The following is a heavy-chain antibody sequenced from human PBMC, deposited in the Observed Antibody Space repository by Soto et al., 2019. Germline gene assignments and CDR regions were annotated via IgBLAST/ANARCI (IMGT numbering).Heavy chain of an antibody. CDR1: GYTFTSYY. CDR2: INPSGGST. Sequence: ASVKVSCKASGYTFTSYYMHWVRQAPGQGLEWMGIINPSGGSTSYAQKFQGRVTMTRDTSTSTVYMELSSLRSEDTAVYYCARDPSYYDFWSGFRGYYHYYGMDVWGQGTTVTVSS. CDR3: ARDPSYYDFWSGFRGYYHYYGMDV. D-gene: IGHD3-3*01. J-gene: IGHJ6*02. V-gene: IGHV1-46*01.